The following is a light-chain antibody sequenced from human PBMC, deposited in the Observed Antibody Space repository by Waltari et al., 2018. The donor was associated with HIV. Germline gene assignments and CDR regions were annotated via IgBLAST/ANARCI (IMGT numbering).Light chain of an antibody. CDR3: QQSYNTVVFT. J-gene: IGKJ2*01. V-gene: IGKV1-39*01. Sequence: IRLTQFPSSLSASVGDRVDIPCRESESVYTYLHWYQQKPGKAPKILIHGASRLQNGVPPRFSGGGYRTEFTLTIDNLRPEDVANYFCQQSYNTVVFTFGQGT. CDR2: GAS. CDR1: ESVYTY.